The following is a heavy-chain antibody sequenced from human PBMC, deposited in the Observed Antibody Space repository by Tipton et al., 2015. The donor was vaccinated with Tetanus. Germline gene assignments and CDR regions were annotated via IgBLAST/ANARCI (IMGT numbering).Heavy chain of an antibody. D-gene: IGHD3-9*01. CDR1: GFSVSNNH. J-gene: IGHJ6*03. CDR2: VYGAGST. CDR3: TRGRPLTGNYYQYYMDV. Sequence: SLRLSCAASGFSVSNNHMNWVRQAPGKGLEWVSVVYGAGSTDYADSVQGRFTLYRDNSKNILYLQLSNLRADDAAVYYCTRGRPLTGNYYQYYMDVWGKGTTVTASS. V-gene: IGHV3-53*01.